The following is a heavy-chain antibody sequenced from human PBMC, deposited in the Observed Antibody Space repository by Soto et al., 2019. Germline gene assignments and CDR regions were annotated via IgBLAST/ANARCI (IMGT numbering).Heavy chain of an antibody. CDR3: ARQDLRSGSYFVDY. CDR1: GGSISSSSYY. J-gene: IGHJ4*02. CDR2: IYYSGST. Sequence: QLQLQESGPGLVKPSETLSLTCTVSGGSISSSSYYWGWIRQPPGKGLEWIGSIYYSGSTYYNPSLKSRVTISVDTSKNQFSLKLSSVTAADTAVYYCARQDLRSGSYFVDYWGQGTLVTVSS. D-gene: IGHD3-10*01. V-gene: IGHV4-39*01.